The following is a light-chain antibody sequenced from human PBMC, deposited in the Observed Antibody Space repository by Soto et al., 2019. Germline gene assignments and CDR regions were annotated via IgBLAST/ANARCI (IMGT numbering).Light chain of an antibody. CDR3: CAYAATYTYV. Sequence: QSALTQPASESGSPGQSITISCTGTSSDVGKYNLVSWYQQHPGKAPKVMILQGYKRPSGVSNRFSGSKFGNTASLTISGLQAEDEAEYYCCAYAATYTYVFGTGTKVTVL. CDR1: SSDVGKYNL. J-gene: IGLJ1*01. CDR2: QGY. V-gene: IGLV2-23*01.